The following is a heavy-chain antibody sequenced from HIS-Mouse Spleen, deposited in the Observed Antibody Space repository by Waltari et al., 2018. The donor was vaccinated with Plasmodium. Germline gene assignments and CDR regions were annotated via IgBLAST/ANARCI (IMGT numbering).Heavy chain of an antibody. CDR1: GFTFSSYA. V-gene: IGHV3-23*01. CDR3: AKSSKGTGDLWDY. CDR2: ISGSGVST. D-gene: IGHD7-27*01. J-gene: IGHJ4*02. Sequence: EVQLLESGGGLVQPGGSLKLSCAASGFTFSSYAISRVRQAQGKGREVVSAISGSGVSTYYADSVKGRFTITRDKSKNTLYLQMNSRRAEDTAVYYCAKSSKGTGDLWDYWGQGTRVTVSS.